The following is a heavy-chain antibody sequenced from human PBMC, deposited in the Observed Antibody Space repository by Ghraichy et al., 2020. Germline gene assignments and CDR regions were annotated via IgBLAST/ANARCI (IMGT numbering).Heavy chain of an antibody. Sequence: SETLSLTCTVSGGSITGYYWNWIRQSSGKGLEWVARMYFTGTTNYNPSLKDRVTMSVDASKSQFSLRMTSVTAADSGVYYCASDRRHWVQDTWCDPWGQGTLVIVSS. CDR2: MYFTGTT. CDR3: ASDRRHWVQDTWCDP. D-gene: IGHD7-27*01. V-gene: IGHV4-4*07. CDR1: GGSITGYY. J-gene: IGHJ5*02.